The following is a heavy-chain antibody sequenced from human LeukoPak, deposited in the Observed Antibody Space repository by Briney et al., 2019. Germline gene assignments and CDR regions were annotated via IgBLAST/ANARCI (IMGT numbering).Heavy chain of an antibody. CDR3: ARTKTGYSSGWSGDLDY. CDR1: GFIFSNSW. D-gene: IGHD6-19*01. Sequence: PGGSLRLSCAASGFIFSNSWMSWFRQVPGKGLEWVANMDQDGKEKNYVASVKGRFTISRDDSKNTLYLQMNSLRAEDTAVYYCARTKTGYSSGWSGDLDYWGQGTLVTVSS. V-gene: IGHV3-7*01. J-gene: IGHJ4*02. CDR2: MDQDGKEK.